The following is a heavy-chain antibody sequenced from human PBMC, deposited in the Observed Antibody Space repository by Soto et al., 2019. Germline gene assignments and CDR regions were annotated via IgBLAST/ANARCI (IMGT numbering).Heavy chain of an antibody. V-gene: IGHV3-33*01. CDR1: GFTFGSYG. CDR2: IWYDGSNK. CDR3: ARDMLERPVIDY. Sequence: GGSLRLSCAASGFTFGSYGMHWVRQAPGKGLEWVAVIWYDGSNKYYADSVKGRFTISRDNSKNTLYLQMNSLRAEDTAVYYCARDMLERPVIDYWGQGTLVPVSS. J-gene: IGHJ4*02. D-gene: IGHD1-1*01.